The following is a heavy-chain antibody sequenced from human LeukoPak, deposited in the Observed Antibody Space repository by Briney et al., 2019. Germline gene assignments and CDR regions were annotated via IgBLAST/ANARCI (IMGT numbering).Heavy chain of an antibody. CDR3: ARAGIAAAGPRSPFDY. V-gene: IGHV1-18*01. Sequence: ASVKVSFKASGYTFTSYGISWVRQAPGQGLEWMGWISAYNGNRNYAQKLQGRVTMTTDTSTSTAYMELRSLRSDDTAVYYCARAGIAAAGPRSPFDYWGQGTLVTVSS. CDR1: GYTFTSYG. CDR2: ISAYNGNR. J-gene: IGHJ4*02. D-gene: IGHD6-13*01.